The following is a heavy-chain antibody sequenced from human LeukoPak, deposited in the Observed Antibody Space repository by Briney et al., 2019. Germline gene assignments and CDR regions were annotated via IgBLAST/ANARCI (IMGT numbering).Heavy chain of an antibody. CDR3: ARDPYYDFWSGYYSPAFDI. J-gene: IGHJ3*02. V-gene: IGHV4-61*02. Sequence: SETLSLTCTVSGGSISSGSYYGSWIRQPAGKGLEWIGRIYTSGSTNYNPSLKSRVTISVDTSKNQFSLKLSSVTAADTAVYYCARDPYYDFWSGYYSPAFDIWAKGQWSPSLQ. D-gene: IGHD3-3*01. CDR1: GGSISSGSYY. CDR2: IYTSGST.